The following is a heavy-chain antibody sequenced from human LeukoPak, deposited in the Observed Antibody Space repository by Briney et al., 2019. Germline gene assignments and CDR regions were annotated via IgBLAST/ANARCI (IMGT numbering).Heavy chain of an antibody. CDR1: GASISGSNYH. V-gene: IGHV4-39*07. J-gene: IGHJ5*02. CDR3: AREPDA. CDR2: VHHTGSA. Sequence: SAPLSLTCTVSGASISGSNYHWGWIRRPPGKGLEWLGTVHHTGSAFYNPSLRGRTTVSVDTSKKQFSLKLTSVTAADTAVYYCAREPDAWGQGTLVTVSS.